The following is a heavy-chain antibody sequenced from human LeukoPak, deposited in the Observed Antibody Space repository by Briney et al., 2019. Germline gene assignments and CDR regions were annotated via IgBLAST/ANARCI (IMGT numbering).Heavy chain of an antibody. CDR1: GFTFSSYN. J-gene: IGHJ4*02. CDR2: ITSGSSYI. CDR3: AKELGVVAATPFDY. V-gene: IGHV3-21*04. Sequence: GGSLRLSCAASGFTFSSYNMNWVRQAPRQGLEWVSSITSGSSYIYYADSVKGRFTISRDNAKSSLYLQMNSLRAEDTAVYYCAKELGVVAATPFDYWGQGTLVTVSS. D-gene: IGHD2-15*01.